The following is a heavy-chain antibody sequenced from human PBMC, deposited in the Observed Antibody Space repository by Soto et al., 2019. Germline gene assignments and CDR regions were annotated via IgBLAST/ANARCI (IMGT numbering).Heavy chain of an antibody. CDR1: GYSFTTYW. J-gene: IGHJ3*01. D-gene: IGHD5-12*01. V-gene: IGHV5-51*01. CDR3: ARSRVSTPRLEDPFDV. CDR2: IYPGDSDA. Sequence: PGESLKLSCKGSGYSFTTYWLAWVRQMPGKGLEYMGIIYPGDSDARYSPSSQGQVTISADKSISTAYLQWTSLKASDTAIYYCARSRVSTPRLEDPFDVWGQGTMVTVSS.